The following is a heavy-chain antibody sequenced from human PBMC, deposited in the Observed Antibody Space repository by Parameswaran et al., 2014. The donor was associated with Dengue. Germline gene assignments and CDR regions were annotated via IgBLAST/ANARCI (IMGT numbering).Heavy chain of an antibody. CDR3: AKDNGWGSGSYRFFDY. V-gene: IGHV3-9*01. CDR2: ISWNSGSI. J-gene: IGHJ4*02. D-gene: IGHD1-26*01. Sequence: WIRQPPGKGLEWVSGISWNSGSIGYADSVKGRFTISRDNAKNSLYLQMNSLRAEDTALYYCAKDNGWGSGSYRFFDYWGQGTLVTVSS.